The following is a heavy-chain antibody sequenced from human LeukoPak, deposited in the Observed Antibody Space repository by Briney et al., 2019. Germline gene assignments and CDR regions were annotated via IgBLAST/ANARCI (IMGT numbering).Heavy chain of an antibody. Sequence: ASVKVSCKASGGTFSSYAISWVRQAPGQGLEWMGGIIPIFGTANYAQKFQGRVTITADESTSTAYMELSSLRSEDTAVYYCARDSEKVGIAVAGTSDWFDPWGQGTLVTVSS. V-gene: IGHV1-69*13. CDR2: IIPIFGTA. D-gene: IGHD6-19*01. J-gene: IGHJ5*02. CDR3: ARDSEKVGIAVAGTSDWFDP. CDR1: GGTFSSYA.